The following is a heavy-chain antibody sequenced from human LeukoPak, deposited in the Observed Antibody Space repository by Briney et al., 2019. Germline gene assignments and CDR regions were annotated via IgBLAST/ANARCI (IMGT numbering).Heavy chain of an antibody. J-gene: IGHJ4*02. V-gene: IGHV4-59*01. CDR3: ARDKDTAYFDY. CDR1: GGSISSYY. D-gene: IGHD5-18*01. Sequence: SETLSLTCTVSGGSISSYYWSWIRQPPGKGLEWIGYIYYSGSTNYNPSLKSRVTISVDTSKNQFSLKLSSVTAADTAMYYCARDKDTAYFDYWGQGTLVTVSS. CDR2: IYYSGST.